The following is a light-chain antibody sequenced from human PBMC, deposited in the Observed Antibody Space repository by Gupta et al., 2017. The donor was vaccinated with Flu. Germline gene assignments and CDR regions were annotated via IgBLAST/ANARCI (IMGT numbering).Light chain of an antibody. CDR2: LVS. Sequence: ISCRSSQSLVYSDGNTVLHWFQQRPGQSPRRLIYLVSHRDSWVPDRFSGSGSGTDFTLKISRVEAEDVGVYFCMQGAHWPWAFGQGTKVEIK. CDR3: MQGAHWPWA. J-gene: IGKJ1*01. CDR1: QSLVYSDGNTV. V-gene: IGKV2-30*01.